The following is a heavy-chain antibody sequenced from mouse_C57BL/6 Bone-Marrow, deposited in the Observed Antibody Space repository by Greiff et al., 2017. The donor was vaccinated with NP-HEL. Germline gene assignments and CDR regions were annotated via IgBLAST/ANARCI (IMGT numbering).Heavy chain of an antibody. J-gene: IGHJ1*03. CDR3: AREGGLLRNWYFDV. D-gene: IGHD2-3*01. Sequence: EVQRVESGPGLVKPSQSLSLTCSVTGYSITSGYYWNWIRQFPGNKLEWMGYISYDGSNNYNPSLKNRISITRDTSKNQFFLKLNSVTTEDTATYYCAREGGLLRNWYFDVWGTGTTVTVSS. V-gene: IGHV3-6*01. CDR2: ISYDGSN. CDR1: GYSITSGYY.